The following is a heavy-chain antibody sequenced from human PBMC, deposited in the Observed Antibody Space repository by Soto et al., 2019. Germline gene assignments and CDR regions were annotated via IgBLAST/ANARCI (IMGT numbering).Heavy chain of an antibody. V-gene: IGHV4-31*03. CDR3: ARAGYDFWSGYYSSWFDP. CDR1: GGSISSGGYY. Sequence: SETLSLTCTVSGGSISSGGYYWSWIRQHPGKGLEWIGYIYYSGSTYYNPSLKSRVTISVDTSKNQFSLKLSSVTAADTAVFYCARAGYDFWSGYYSSWFDPWGQGTLVTVSS. J-gene: IGHJ5*02. D-gene: IGHD3-3*01. CDR2: IYYSGST.